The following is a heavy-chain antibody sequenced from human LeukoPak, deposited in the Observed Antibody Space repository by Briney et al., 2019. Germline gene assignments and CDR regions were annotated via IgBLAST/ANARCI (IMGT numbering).Heavy chain of an antibody. CDR2: MNPNSGNT. D-gene: IGHD3-22*01. CDR3: ARMYYYDSSGSGNWFDP. V-gene: IGHV1-8*01. Sequence: ASVKASCKASGYTFTSYDINWVRQATGQGLEWMGWMNPNSGNTGYAQKFQGRVTMTRNTSISTAYMELSSLRSEDTAVYYCARMYYYDSSGSGNWFDPWGQGTLVTVSS. J-gene: IGHJ5*02. CDR1: GYTFTSYD.